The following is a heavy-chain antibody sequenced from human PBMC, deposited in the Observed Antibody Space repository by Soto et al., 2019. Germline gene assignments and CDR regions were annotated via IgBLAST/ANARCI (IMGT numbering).Heavy chain of an antibody. Sequence: QVHLVQSGAEVVKPGASVTVSCEASGYTFTGYYIHWVRQAPGQGLEYMGWINPNTGGTKYAQRFQGRVTMTRDTSINTAYMELSWLTSDDTAVYFCAKKVTIYAVDPADYWGQGTQVAVSS. D-gene: IGHD3-3*01. J-gene: IGHJ4*02. V-gene: IGHV1-2*02. CDR1: GYTFTGYY. CDR2: INPNTGGT. CDR3: AKKVTIYAVDPADY.